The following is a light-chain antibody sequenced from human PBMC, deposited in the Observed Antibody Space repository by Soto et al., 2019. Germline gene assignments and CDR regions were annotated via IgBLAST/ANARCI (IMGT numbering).Light chain of an antibody. Sequence: EIVMTQSPATLSVSPGEGATLSCRASQSVSSKLAWYQQKPGQAPRLLIYGASTRATGIPARFSGSGSVTYFTLIISSPQSEDSAVYYCKQYNSWMWTFGQGKKV. CDR1: QSVSSK. CDR2: GAS. J-gene: IGKJ1*01. CDR3: KQYNSWMWT. V-gene: IGKV3-15*01.